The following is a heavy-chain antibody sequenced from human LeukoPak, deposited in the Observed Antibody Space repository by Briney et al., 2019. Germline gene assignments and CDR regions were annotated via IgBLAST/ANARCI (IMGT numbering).Heavy chain of an antibody. J-gene: IGHJ6*02. D-gene: IGHD2-2*02. CDR1: GGSISTYY. CDR3: AGGYCSSTSCYKYYYYYYGMDV. CDR2: IYYSGSR. Sequence: SETLSLTCTVSGGSISTYYWSWIRQPPGKGLEWIGYIYYSGSRNCNPSLKSRVTISVDTSKNQFSLRLSSVTAADTAVYYCAGGYCSSTSCYKYYYYYYGMDVWGQGTTVTVSS. V-gene: IGHV4-59*08.